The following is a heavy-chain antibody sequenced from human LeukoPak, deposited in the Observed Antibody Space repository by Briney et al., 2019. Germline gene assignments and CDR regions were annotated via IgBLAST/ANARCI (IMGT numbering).Heavy chain of an antibody. CDR1: GGSISSYY. CDR2: IYYSGST. Sequence: SETLSLTCTVSGGSISSYYWSWIRQPPGKGLEWIGYIYYSGSTNYNPSLKTRVTISVDTSKNQFSLKLSSVTAADTAVYYCARVPLDYYDSSGYPPRAFDIWGQGTMVTVSS. J-gene: IGHJ3*02. CDR3: ARVPLDYYDSSGYPPRAFDI. V-gene: IGHV4-59*08. D-gene: IGHD3-22*01.